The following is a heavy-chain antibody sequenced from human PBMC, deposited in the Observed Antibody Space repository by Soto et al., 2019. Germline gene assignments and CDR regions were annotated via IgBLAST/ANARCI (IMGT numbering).Heavy chain of an antibody. V-gene: IGHV3-11*06. CDR3: ARDPITIFGARYGMDV. D-gene: IGHD3-3*01. CDR1: GFTFSDYY. Sequence: PGGSLRLSCAASGFTFSDYYMSWIRQAPGKGLEWVSYISSSSSYTNYADSVKGRFTISRDNAKNSLYLQMNSLRAEDTAVYYCARDPITIFGARYGMDVWGQGTTVTVSS. CDR2: ISSSSSYT. J-gene: IGHJ6*02.